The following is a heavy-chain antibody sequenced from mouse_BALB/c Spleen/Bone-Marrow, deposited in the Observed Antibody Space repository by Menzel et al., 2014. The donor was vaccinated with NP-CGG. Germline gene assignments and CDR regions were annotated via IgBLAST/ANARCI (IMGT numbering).Heavy chain of an antibody. CDR1: GFTFTDYY. CDR3: ARGVVATDY. CDR2: IRNKANGYTT. D-gene: IGHD1-1*01. V-gene: IGHV7-3*02. Sequence: EVKLMGSGGGLVQPGGSLRLSCATSGFTFTDYYMSWVRQPPGKALEWLGFIRNKANGYTTEYSTSVKGRFTISRDNSQSILYLQMNTLRAEDSPTYYCARGVVATDYWGQGTTLTVSS. J-gene: IGHJ2*01.